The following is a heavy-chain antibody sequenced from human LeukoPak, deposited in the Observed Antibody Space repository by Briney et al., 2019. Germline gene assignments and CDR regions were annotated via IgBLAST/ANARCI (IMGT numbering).Heavy chain of an antibody. CDR2: ISPDGSNK. CDR3: AKEVYFGSGSYPDY. V-gene: IGHV3-30*18. Sequence: GRSLRLSCAASGFTFSSYGMHWVRQAPGKGLEWLAVISPDGSNKHYADSVKGRFTISRDSSKNTLYLQMNSLRVDDTAVYNCAKEVYFGSGSYPDYWGQGTLVTVSS. D-gene: IGHD3-10*01. CDR1: GFTFSSYG. J-gene: IGHJ4*02.